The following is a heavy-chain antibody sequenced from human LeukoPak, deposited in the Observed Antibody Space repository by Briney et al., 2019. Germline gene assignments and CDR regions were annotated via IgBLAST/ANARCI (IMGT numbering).Heavy chain of an antibody. CDR2: IWFDGSTK. CDR1: GFSFSSYG. CDR3: AKCTTWNTHYPIDY. J-gene: IGHJ4*02. Sequence: GRSLRLSCATSGFSFSSYGMHWVRQAPGKGLEWVAVIWFDGSTKYYVDSVKGRFTISRDNSKNTLYLQMSSLRAEDKAVYYCAKCTTWNTHYPIDYWGQGTLVTVSS. D-gene: IGHD4-17*01. V-gene: IGHV3-33*06.